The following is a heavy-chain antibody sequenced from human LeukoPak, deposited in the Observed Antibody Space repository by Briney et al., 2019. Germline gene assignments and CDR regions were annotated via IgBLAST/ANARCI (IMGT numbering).Heavy chain of an antibody. CDR2: IYPGGDS. CDR3: ARLNFGDDY. D-gene: IGHD4-17*01. Sequence: PGGSLRLSCVASGFTFSNYNMNWVRQAPGKGLEWVSGIYPGGDSYYADSLKGRFIISRDISKNTVFLQMNSLRDEDTAVYYCARLNFGDDYWGQGALVTVSS. V-gene: IGHV3-53*01. J-gene: IGHJ4*02. CDR1: GFTFSNYN.